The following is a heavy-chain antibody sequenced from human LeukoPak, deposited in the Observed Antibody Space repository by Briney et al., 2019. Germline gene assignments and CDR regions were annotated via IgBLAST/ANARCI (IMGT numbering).Heavy chain of an antibody. Sequence: GASVKVSCKASGYTFTGYYMHWVRQAPGQGLEWMGWINPNSGGTNYAQKFQGRVTMTRDTSISTAYMELSRLRSDDTAVYYCAREYYDILTGSPGYAFDIWGQGIMVTVSS. CDR2: INPNSGGT. CDR3: AREYYDILTGSPGYAFDI. J-gene: IGHJ3*02. V-gene: IGHV1-2*02. D-gene: IGHD3-9*01. CDR1: GYTFTGYY.